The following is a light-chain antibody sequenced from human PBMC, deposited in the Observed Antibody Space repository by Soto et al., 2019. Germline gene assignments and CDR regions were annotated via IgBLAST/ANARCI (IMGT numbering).Light chain of an antibody. Sequence: DIQMTQSPSTLSASVGDRVTITCRASQSISSWLAWYQQKPGKAPKLLIYDAYSLESGVPSRFSGSGSGTEFTLTISSLQPYDFATYYCQQYNSYSPWTFGQGTKVEIK. CDR2: DAY. CDR3: QQYNSYSPWT. CDR1: QSISSW. V-gene: IGKV1-5*01. J-gene: IGKJ1*01.